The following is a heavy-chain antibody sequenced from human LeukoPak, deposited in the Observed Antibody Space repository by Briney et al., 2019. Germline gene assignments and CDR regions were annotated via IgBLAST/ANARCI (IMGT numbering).Heavy chain of an antibody. J-gene: IGHJ5*02. Sequence: QPGGSLRLSCAASGFTFDDYAMNWVRQAPGKGLEWVSAISGSGGSTYYADSVKGRFTISRDNSKNTLFLQMNSLRAEDTAVYFCAKDSGGLEPYNWFDPWGQGTLVTVSS. CDR3: AKDSGGLEPYNWFDP. CDR2: ISGSGGST. CDR1: GFTFDDYA. D-gene: IGHD1-1*01. V-gene: IGHV3-23*01.